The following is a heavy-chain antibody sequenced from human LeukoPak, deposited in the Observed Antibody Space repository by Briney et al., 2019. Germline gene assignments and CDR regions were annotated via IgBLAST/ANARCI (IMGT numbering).Heavy chain of an antibody. J-gene: IGHJ1*01. CDR3: ARDRRLRFLEWSSIGYFQH. CDR1: GYTFTNYG. D-gene: IGHD3-3*01. Sequence: ASVKVSCKASGYTFTNYGIIWVRQAPGQGLEWMGGIRTYDDNANYAERLQGRVTMTTDTSTSTAYMELRSLRSDDTAVYHCARDRRLRFLEWSSIGYFQHWGQGTLVTVSS. V-gene: IGHV1-18*01. CDR2: IRTYDDNA.